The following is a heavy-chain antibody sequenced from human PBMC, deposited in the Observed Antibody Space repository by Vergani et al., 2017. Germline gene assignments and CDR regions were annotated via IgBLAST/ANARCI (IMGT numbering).Heavy chain of an antibody. CDR3: AKGSARDSSGDKFDY. CDR1: GFTFSSYA. CDR2: ISYDGSNK. D-gene: IGHD3-22*01. V-gene: IGHV3-30*04. J-gene: IGHJ4*02. Sequence: QVQLVESGGGVVQPGRSLRLSCAASGFTFSSYAMHWVRQAPGKGLEWVAVISYDGSNKYYADSVKGRFTISRDNSKNTLYLQMNSLRAEDTALYYCAKGSARDSSGDKFDYWGQGTLVTVSS.